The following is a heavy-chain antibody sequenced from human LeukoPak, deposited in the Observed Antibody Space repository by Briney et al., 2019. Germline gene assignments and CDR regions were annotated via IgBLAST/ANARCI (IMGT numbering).Heavy chain of an antibody. CDR1: GFTFSSYE. J-gene: IGHJ4*02. CDR3: AREVAHGDFDY. D-gene: IGHD2-15*01. CDR2: ISSSGSTI. Sequence: PGGSLRLSCAASGFTFSSYEMNWVRQAPGKGLEWVSYISSSGSTIYYADSVKSRFTISRDNAKNSLYLQMNSLRAEDTAVYYCAREVAHGDFDYWGQGTLVTVSS. V-gene: IGHV3-48*03.